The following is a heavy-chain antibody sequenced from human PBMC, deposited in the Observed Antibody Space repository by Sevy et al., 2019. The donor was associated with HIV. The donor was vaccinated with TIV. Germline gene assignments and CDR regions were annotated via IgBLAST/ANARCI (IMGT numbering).Heavy chain of an antibody. CDR1: GDSVSSNSAA. J-gene: IGHJ2*01. Sequence: KQSQTLSLTCAISGDSVSSNSAAWTWIRQSPSRGLEWLGRTYYRSKWYSDYADSVKRRLTITPDTSKNHISLQLQSVTPEYTAMYYCVRYRSGYYWHFDLWGRRTLVTVSS. D-gene: IGHD6-19*01. CDR3: VRYRSGYYWHFDL. CDR2: TYYRSKWYS. V-gene: IGHV6-1*01.